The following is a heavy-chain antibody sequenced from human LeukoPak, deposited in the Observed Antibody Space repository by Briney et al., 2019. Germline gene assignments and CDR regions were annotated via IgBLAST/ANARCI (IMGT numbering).Heavy chain of an antibody. CDR3: AGTGDSSGYYAGY. CDR1: GGTFSSYA. J-gene: IGHJ4*02. CDR2: IIPIFGTA. V-gene: IGHV1-69*13. Sequence: SVKVSCKASGGTFSSYAISWVRQAPGQGLEWMGGIIPIFGTANYAQKFQGRVTITADESTSTAYMELSSLRSEDTAVYYCAGTGDSSGYYAGYWGQGTLVTVSS. D-gene: IGHD3-22*01.